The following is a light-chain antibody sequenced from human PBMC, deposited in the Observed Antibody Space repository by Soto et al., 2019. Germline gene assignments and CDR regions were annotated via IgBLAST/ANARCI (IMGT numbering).Light chain of an antibody. CDR3: QQSYNSPQT. Sequence: DIQMTQSPSSLSASVGYEVTITCRASQTIMTYLNLYQLKPGKPPRLLIYAASSLQSGVPSRFSGSGSGTDFTPTISSLQPEDFATYSCQQSYNSPQTFGQGTKVDIK. CDR2: AAS. CDR1: QTIMTY. V-gene: IGKV1-39*01. J-gene: IGKJ1*01.